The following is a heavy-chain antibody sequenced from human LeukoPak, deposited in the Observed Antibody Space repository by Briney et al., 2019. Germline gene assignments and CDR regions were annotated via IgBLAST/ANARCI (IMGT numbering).Heavy chain of an antibody. V-gene: IGHV1-18*01. Sequence: ASVKVSCKASGYTFTSYGITRVRQAPGQGLEWMGWISAYNGNTNYAQNLQDRVTMTTDTSTSTAYLELRSLRSDDTAVYYCARDLAVVTAFGQHAFDIWGQGTMVTVSS. CDR1: GYTFTSYG. CDR2: ISAYNGNT. J-gene: IGHJ3*02. D-gene: IGHD2-21*02. CDR3: ARDLAVVTAFGQHAFDI.